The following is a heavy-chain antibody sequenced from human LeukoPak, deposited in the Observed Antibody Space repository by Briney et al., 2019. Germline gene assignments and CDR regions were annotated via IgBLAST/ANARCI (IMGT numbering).Heavy chain of an antibody. CDR1: GYTFSGYY. CDR3: ARVSRYGGNPFDY. D-gene: IGHD4-23*01. Sequence: GASVKVSCKASGYTFSGYYMHWVRQAPGQGLEWMGWINPNSGGTNYAQKFQGRVTMTRDTSISTAYMELSRLRSDDTAVYYCARVSRYGGNPFDYWGQGPLVTVSS. CDR2: INPNSGGT. V-gene: IGHV1-2*02. J-gene: IGHJ4*02.